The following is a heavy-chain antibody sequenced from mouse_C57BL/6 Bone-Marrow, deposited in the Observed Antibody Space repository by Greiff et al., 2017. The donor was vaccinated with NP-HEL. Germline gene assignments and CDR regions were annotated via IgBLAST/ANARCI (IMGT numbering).Heavy chain of an antibody. D-gene: IGHD2-2*01. V-gene: IGHV5-17*01. CDR1: GFTFSDYG. CDR3: ARSWLRYYYAMDY. Sequence: EVKLMESGGGLVKPGGSLKLSCAASGFTFSDYGMHWVRQAPEKGLEWVAYISSGSSTIYYADTVKGRFTISRDNAKNTLFLQMTSLRSEDTAMYYCARSWLRYYYAMDYWGQGTSVTVSS. J-gene: IGHJ4*01. CDR2: ISSGSSTI.